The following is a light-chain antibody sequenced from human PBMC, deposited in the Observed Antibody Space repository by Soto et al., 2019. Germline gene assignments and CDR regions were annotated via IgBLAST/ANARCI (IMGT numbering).Light chain of an antibody. CDR1: ASSIGTNT. CDR2: GDN. Sequence: QSVLTQPPSASGTPEQRVTISCSGSASSIGTNTVNWYRQLPGTAPKLLIYGDNQRPSGVPDRFSGSKSGTSASLAISGLQSEDEAEYYCAAWDGSLNNVLFGGGTKLTVL. J-gene: IGLJ2*01. V-gene: IGLV1-44*01. CDR3: AAWDGSLNNVL.